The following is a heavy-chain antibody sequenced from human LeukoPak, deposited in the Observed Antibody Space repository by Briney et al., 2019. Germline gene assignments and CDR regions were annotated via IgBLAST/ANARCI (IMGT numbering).Heavy chain of an antibody. CDR3: ARDRGDGYNAYFFDY. Sequence: ASVKVSCKASGYTFTGYYMLWVRQAPGHGLEWMGWINPNSGGTKSAQKFQGRVTMTRDTSISTAYMELSRLRFDDTAVYYCARDRGDGYNAYFFDYWGQGTLVTVSS. V-gene: IGHV1-2*02. D-gene: IGHD5-24*01. CDR1: GYTFTGYY. J-gene: IGHJ4*02. CDR2: INPNSGGT.